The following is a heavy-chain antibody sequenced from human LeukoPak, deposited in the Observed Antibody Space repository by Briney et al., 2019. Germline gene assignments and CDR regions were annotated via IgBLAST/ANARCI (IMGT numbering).Heavy chain of an antibody. Sequence: GGSLRLSCAASGFNFNTYSMNWVRQAPGKGLEWVSSISSDSSYIYYADAVHGRFTVSRDNAKYSLYLQMNSLRAEDTAVYYCVRGSYRAYDYWGQGSLVTVSS. V-gene: IGHV3-21*01. J-gene: IGHJ4*01. CDR3: VRGSYRAYDY. D-gene: IGHD4-17*01. CDR2: ISSDSSYI. CDR1: GFNFNTYS.